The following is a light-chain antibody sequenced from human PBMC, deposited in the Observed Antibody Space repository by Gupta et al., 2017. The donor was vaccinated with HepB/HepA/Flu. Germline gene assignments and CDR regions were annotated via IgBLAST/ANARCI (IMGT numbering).Light chain of an antibody. V-gene: IGKV3-15*01. CDR3: QQYNNWPPLT. CDR1: QSITSK. J-gene: IGKJ4*01. Sequence: EIVMTQSPATLSVSPGERVTLSCRASQSITSKLAWYQQKPGQAPRLLIYGASTRATGIPARFSGGGSGTEFTLTISSLQSEDFAVYYCQQYNNWPPLTFGGGTKVEIK. CDR2: GAS.